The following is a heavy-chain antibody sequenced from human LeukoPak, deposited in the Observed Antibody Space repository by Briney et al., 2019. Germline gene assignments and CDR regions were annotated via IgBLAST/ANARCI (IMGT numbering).Heavy chain of an antibody. CDR1: GFTFSSYA. J-gene: IGHJ6*03. D-gene: IGHD3-10*01. CDR3: ARAYGSGSYYLDG. CDR2: INWNGGST. Sequence: GGSLRLSCAASGFTFSSYAMSWVRQAPGKGLEWVSGINWNGGSTGYADSVKGRFTISRDNAKNSLYLQMNSLRAEDTALYYCARAYGSGSYYLDGWGKGTTVTVSS. V-gene: IGHV3-20*04.